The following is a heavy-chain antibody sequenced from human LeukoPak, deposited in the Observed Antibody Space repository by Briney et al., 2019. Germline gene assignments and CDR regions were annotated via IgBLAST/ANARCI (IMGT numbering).Heavy chain of an antibody. Sequence: GGSLRLSCVASGFTFNTYTMNWVRQAPGKGLEWVSTIYDDNTYYADSVKGRFAISTDNSKNTLYLQMNSLRVEDTAVYFCAARKVRGVWFYLDYWGQGTLVTVSS. CDR2: IYDDNT. D-gene: IGHD3-10*01. CDR3: AARKVRGVWFYLDY. J-gene: IGHJ4*02. CDR1: GFTFNTYT. V-gene: IGHV3-23*01.